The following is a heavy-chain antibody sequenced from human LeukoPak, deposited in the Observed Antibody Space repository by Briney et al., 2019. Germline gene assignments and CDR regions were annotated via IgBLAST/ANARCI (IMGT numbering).Heavy chain of an antibody. J-gene: IGHJ4*02. CDR3: AKHSGSYFIYYVDS. Sequence: GGSLRLSCAASGFTFSSYGLHWVRQAPGKGLEWVAFIRFDGSNKYHADSVKGRFTISRDNAKNTLYLQMNSLRAEDTALYYCAKHSGSYFIYYVDSWGQGTLVTVSS. D-gene: IGHD1-26*01. CDR2: IRFDGSNK. CDR1: GFTFSSYG. V-gene: IGHV3-30*02.